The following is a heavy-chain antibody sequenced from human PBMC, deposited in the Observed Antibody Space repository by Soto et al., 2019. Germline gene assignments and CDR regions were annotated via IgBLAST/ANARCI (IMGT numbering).Heavy chain of an antibody. J-gene: IGHJ4*02. V-gene: IGHV3-49*04. CDR1: GFTFGNYW. D-gene: IGHD6-19*01. Sequence: GGSLRLSCAASGFTFGNYWMSWVRQAPGKGLEWVGFIRSKAYGETTEYAASVKGRFTISRDDSKSIAYLQMNSLKTEDTAVYYCTRDREKQWLYPGHWGQGTLVTVSS. CDR2: IRSKAYGETT. CDR3: TRDREKQWLYPGH.